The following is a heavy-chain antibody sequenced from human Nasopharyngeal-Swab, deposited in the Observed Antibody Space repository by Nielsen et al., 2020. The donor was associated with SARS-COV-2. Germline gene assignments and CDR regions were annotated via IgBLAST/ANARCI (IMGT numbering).Heavy chain of an antibody. V-gene: IGHV3-21*01. Sequence: GGSLRLSWAASGLTFNTYNMNWVRQAPGRGLEWVSSISSSSRYIYYADSLKGRFTISRDNAKNSLYLQMNSLRAEDTAVYYCARDFGLNYDTYAMDVWGQGTTVTVSS. J-gene: IGHJ6*02. CDR1: GLTFNTYN. D-gene: IGHD3-3*01. CDR2: ISSSSRYI. CDR3: ARDFGLNYDTYAMDV.